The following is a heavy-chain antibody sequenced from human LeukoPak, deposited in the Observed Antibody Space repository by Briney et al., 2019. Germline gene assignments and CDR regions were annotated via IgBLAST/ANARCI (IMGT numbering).Heavy chain of an antibody. CDR1: GFSFSNAW. V-gene: IGHV3-15*01. J-gene: IGHJ4*02. Sequence: GGSLRLSCAASGFSFSNAWMSWVRQAPGNGLEWVGRIKRGADGGTTDYGAPARGRFTISRDDSKSTLYLQVNSLKNEDTAVYYCSTVNGRTDLPLFGYWGQGTLVTVSS. CDR3: STVNGRTDLPLFGY. CDR2: IKRGADGGTT. D-gene: IGHD1-14*01.